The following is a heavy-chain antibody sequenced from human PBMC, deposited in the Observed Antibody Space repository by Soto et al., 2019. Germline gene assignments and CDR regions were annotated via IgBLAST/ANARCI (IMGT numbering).Heavy chain of an antibody. CDR3: PKGNLPTFEY. Sequence: PSDTLALTCAVSGSSISSTNWWSWFRQPPGKGLEWIGEIYHSGSTNYNPSLKSRVTMSIDTSKNQFYLNLNSVTAADTAVYYCPKGNLPTFEYWGQGTLVTVSS. CDR2: IYHSGST. V-gene: IGHV4-4*02. J-gene: IGHJ4*02. CDR1: GSSISSTNW.